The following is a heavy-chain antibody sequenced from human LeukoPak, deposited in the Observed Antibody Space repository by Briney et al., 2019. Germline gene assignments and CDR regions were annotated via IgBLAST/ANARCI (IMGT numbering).Heavy chain of an antibody. J-gene: IGHJ5*02. CDR3: ARGSYYDFWSGYYPNWFDP. CDR1: GYTFISYD. V-gene: IGHV1-8*01. D-gene: IGHD3-3*01. Sequence: GASVKVSCKASGYTFISYDINWVRQATGQGLEWMGWMNPNSGNTGYAQKFQGRVTMTRNTSISTAYMELSSLRSEDTAVYYCARGSYYDFWSGYYPNWFDPWGQGTLVTVSS. CDR2: MNPNSGNT.